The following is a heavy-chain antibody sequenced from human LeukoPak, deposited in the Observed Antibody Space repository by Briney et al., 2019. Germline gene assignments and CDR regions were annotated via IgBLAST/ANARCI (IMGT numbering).Heavy chain of an antibody. J-gene: IGHJ4*02. V-gene: IGHV4/OR15-8*01. Sequence: ASETLSLTCDGSGGSIDSTNWWNWVRQPPGKGLEWTGEIHHDGRINYNPSLKSRVTLSVDKSKNQFSLRLNSVTAADTAMYYCARSHDHLWGNYPDYWGQGTLVTVSS. CDR2: IHHDGRI. CDR1: GGSIDSTNW. CDR3: ARSHDHLWGNYPDY. D-gene: IGHD3-16*02.